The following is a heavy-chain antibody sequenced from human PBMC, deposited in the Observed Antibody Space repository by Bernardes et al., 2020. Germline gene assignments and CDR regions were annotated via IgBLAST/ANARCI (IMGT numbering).Heavy chain of an antibody. V-gene: IGHV3-53*01. CDR3: ARDAPKYCSGGSCYSLYAMDV. CDR1: GFTVSSNY. J-gene: IGHJ6*02. D-gene: IGHD2-15*01. Sequence: GGSLRLSCAASGFTVSSNYMSWVRQAPGKGLEWVSVIYSGGSTYYADSVKGRFTISRDNSKNTLYLQMNSLRAEDTAVYYCARDAPKYCSGGSCYSLYAMDVWGQGTTVTVSS. CDR2: IYSGGST.